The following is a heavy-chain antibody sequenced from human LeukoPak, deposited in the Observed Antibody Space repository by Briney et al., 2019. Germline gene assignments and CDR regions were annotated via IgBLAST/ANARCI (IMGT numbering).Heavy chain of an antibody. Sequence: PSETLSLTCTVSGGSISSYYWSWIRQPPGKGLEWIGYIYYSGSTNYNPSLKSRVTISVDTSKNQFSLKLSSVTAADTAVYYCARDQTDDAFDTWGQGTMVTVSS. CDR2: IYYSGST. V-gene: IGHV4-59*01. CDR1: GGSISSYY. CDR3: ARDQTDDAFDT. J-gene: IGHJ3*02.